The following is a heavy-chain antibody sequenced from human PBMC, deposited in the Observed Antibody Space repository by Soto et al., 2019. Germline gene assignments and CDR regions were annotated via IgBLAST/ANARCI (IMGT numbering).Heavy chain of an antibody. CDR2: ISGSGGST. CDR1: GFTFSSYA. J-gene: IGHJ4*02. Sequence: EVQLLESGGGLVQPGGSLRLSCAASGFTFSSYAMSWVRQAPGKGLVWVSAISGSGGSTYYADSVKGRFTISRDNSKNTLYLQMNSLRAEDTAVYYCAKGAQSYYYDSSGYYFLYFDYWGQGTLVTVSS. V-gene: IGHV3-23*01. CDR3: AKGAQSYYYDSSGYYFLYFDY. D-gene: IGHD3-22*01.